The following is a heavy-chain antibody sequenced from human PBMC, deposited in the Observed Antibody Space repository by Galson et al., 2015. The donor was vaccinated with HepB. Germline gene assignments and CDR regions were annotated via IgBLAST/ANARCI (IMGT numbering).Heavy chain of an antibody. V-gene: IGHV3-15*01. J-gene: IGHJ4*02. CDR2: IKSKTDGGTT. Sequence: SLRLSCAASGFPFRNAWMSWVRQAPGKGLEWVGRIKSKTDGGTTDYAAPVKGRFTISRHDSKNTLYLQMNSLKTEDTTVYYCTTVLKSYSRSCLWAVGAVDFNCWGQEALLTVSS. CDR3: TTVLKSYSRSCLWAVGAVDFNC. CDR1: GFPFRNAW. D-gene: IGHD1-26*01.